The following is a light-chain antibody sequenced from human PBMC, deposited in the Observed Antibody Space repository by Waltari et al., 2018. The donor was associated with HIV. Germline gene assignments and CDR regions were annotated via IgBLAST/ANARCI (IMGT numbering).Light chain of an antibody. CDR3: QHYDSTPQIT. CDR2: GAS. Sequence: EIVLTQSPGTLSLSPGERATLSCRASQSVSSSYVAWYQQKPGQAPRLFIYGASSRATGIPDRFSGSGSGTDFTLTISRLEPEDFAVYYCQHYDSTPQITFGQGKRLEIK. V-gene: IGKV3-20*01. J-gene: IGKJ5*01. CDR1: QSVSSSY.